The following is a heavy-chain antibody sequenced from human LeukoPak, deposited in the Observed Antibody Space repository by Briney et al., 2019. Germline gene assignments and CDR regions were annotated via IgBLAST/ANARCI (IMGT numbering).Heavy chain of an antibody. CDR2: IKQDGSDK. V-gene: IGHV3-7*01. J-gene: IGHJ3*01. CDR1: GFTFSSYW. D-gene: IGHD6-6*01. CDR3: ARKLWGCGSSGDDAFDL. Sequence: GGSLRLSCAASGFTFSSYWMSWVRQAPGKGLEWVANIKQDGSDKYYVDSVKGRFPISRDNAKNTLYLQMNSLRAEDTAVYYCARKLWGCGSSGDDAFDLGGRGT.